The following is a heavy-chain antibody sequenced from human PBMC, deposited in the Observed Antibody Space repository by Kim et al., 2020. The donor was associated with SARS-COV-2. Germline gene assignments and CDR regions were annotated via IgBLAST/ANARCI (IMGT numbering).Heavy chain of an antibody. V-gene: IGHV3-23*01. CDR2: ISGSGGST. J-gene: IGHJ4*02. D-gene: IGHD2-21*02. CDR3: AKDLGAVVTPGY. CDR1: GFTFSSYA. Sequence: GGSLRLSCTASGFTFSSYAMSWVRQAPGKGLEWVSAISGSGGSTYYADSVKGRFTISRDNSKNTLYLQMNSLRAEDTAVYYCAKDLGAVVTPGYWGQGTLVTVSS.